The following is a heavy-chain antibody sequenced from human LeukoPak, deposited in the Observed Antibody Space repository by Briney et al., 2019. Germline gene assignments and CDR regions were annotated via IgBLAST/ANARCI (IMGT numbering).Heavy chain of an antibody. J-gene: IGHJ4*02. CDR3: AGHSSGWCLDY. CDR2: ISYDGSNK. V-gene: IGHV3-30*03. D-gene: IGHD6-19*01. CDR1: GFTFSSYG. Sequence: GGSLRLSCAASGFTFSSYGMHWVRQAPGKGLEWVAVISYDGSNKYYADSVKGRFTISRDNSKNTLYLQMNSLRAEDTAVYYCAGHSSGWCLDYWGQGTLVTVSS.